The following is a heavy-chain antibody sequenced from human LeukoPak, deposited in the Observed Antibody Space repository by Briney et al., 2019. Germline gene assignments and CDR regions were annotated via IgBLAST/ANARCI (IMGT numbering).Heavy chain of an antibody. CDR2: ISSSSSYI. CDR3: ARERDDGFDI. Sequence: TGGSLRLSCAASGFTFSSYSMNWVRQAPGKGLEWVSSISSSSSYIYYADSVKGRFTISRDNAKNSLYLQMNSLRAEDTAVYYCARERDDGFDIWGQGTMVTVSS. V-gene: IGHV3-21*01. CDR1: GFTFSSYS. J-gene: IGHJ3*02.